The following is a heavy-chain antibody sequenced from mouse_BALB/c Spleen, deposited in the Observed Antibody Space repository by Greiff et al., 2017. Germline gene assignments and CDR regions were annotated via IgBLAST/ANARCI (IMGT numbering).Heavy chain of an antibody. Sequence: VQLQQSGAELVRSGASVKLSCTASGFNIKDYYMHWVKQRPEQGLERIGWIDPENGDTEYAPKFQGKATMTADTSSNTAYLQLSSLTSEDTAVYYCNANDPYYFDYWGQGTTLTVSS. CDR2: IDPENGDT. V-gene: IGHV14-4*02. CDR3: NANDPYYFDY. D-gene: IGHD2-3*01. J-gene: IGHJ2*01. CDR1: GFNIKDYY.